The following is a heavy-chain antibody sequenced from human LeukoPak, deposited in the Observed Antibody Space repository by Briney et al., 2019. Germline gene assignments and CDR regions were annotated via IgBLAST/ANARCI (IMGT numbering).Heavy chain of an antibody. Sequence: PSETLSLTCTVSGGSISNFYWSWFRQPPGKGLEWIGYIHYSGSTNYSPSLKSRVTMSVDSSKNQFSLKLTSVTAADTAVYYCARGVFGGYWGQGTLVTVSS. J-gene: IGHJ4*02. V-gene: IGHV4-59*01. CDR3: ARGVFGGY. CDR2: IHYSGST. CDR1: GGSISNFY. D-gene: IGHD3-10*01.